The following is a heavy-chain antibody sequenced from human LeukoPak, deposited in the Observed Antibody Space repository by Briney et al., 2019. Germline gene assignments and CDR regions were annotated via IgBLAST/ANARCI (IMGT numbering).Heavy chain of an antibody. CDR3: ARGQVTMIVVVIRPPYFDY. Sequence: SETLSLTCAVYGGSFSGYYWSWIRQPPGKGLEWIGEINHSGSTNYNPSLKSRVTISVDTSKNQFSLKLSPVTAADTAVYYCARGQVTMIVVVIRPPYFDYWGQGTLVTVSS. D-gene: IGHD3-22*01. CDR2: INHSGST. V-gene: IGHV4-34*01. CDR1: GGSFSGYY. J-gene: IGHJ4*02.